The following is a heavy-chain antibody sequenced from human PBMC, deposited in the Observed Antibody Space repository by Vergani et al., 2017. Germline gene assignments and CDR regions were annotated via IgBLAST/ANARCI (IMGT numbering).Heavy chain of an antibody. Sequence: QVQLVQSGAEVKKPGASVKVSCKASGYTFTGYYMHWVRQAPGQGLEWMGWINPNSGGTNYAQKFQGRVTMTRDTSISTAYMELSRLRSDDTVVYYCAIGYCSGGSCYSGDAFDIWGQGTMVTVSS. CDR2: INPNSGGT. J-gene: IGHJ3*02. V-gene: IGHV1-2*02. D-gene: IGHD2-15*01. CDR3: AIGYCSGGSCYSGDAFDI. CDR1: GYTFTGYY.